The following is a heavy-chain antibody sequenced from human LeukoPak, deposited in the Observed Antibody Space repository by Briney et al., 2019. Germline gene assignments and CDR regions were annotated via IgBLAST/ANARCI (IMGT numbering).Heavy chain of an antibody. CDR3: ARSYSGFDP. Sequence: SETLSLTCTVSGYSISSGYYWGWIRQPPGKGLEWIGSIYHSGSTYYNPSLKSRVTVSVDAAKNQFSLKLTSVTAADTAVYYCARSYSGFDPWGQGTLATVSS. D-gene: IGHD5-12*01. CDR2: IYHSGST. CDR1: GYSISSGYY. J-gene: IGHJ5*02. V-gene: IGHV4-38-2*02.